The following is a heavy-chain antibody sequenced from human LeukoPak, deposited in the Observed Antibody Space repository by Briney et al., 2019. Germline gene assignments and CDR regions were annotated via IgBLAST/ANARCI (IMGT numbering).Heavy chain of an antibody. J-gene: IGHJ4*02. Sequence: GGSLRLSCAASGFTFSSYGMHWVRQAPGKGLEWVAIISYDGSNEYYADSVKGRFTISRDNSKNTLYLQMNSLRAEDTAVYYCARRAGAYSHPYDYWGQGTLVTVSS. D-gene: IGHD4/OR15-4a*01. CDR3: ARRAGAYSHPYDY. CDR2: ISYDGSNE. V-gene: IGHV3-30*12. CDR1: GFTFSSYG.